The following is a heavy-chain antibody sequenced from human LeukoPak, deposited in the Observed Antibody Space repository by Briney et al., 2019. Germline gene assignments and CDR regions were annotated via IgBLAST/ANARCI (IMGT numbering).Heavy chain of an antibody. CDR1: GYTFTSYG. J-gene: IGHJ4*02. CDR2: ISAYNGNT. V-gene: IGHV1-18*01. D-gene: IGHD3-10*01. Sequence: GASVKVSCKASGYTFTSYGISWVRQAPGQGLEWMGWISAYNGNTNYAQKLQGRVTMTTDTSTSTVYMELRSLRSDGTAVYYCARVIWYGEKYFDYWGQGTLVTVSS. CDR3: ARVIWYGEKYFDY.